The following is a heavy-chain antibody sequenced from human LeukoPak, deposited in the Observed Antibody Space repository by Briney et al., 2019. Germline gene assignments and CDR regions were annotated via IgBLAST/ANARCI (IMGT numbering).Heavy chain of an antibody. D-gene: IGHD6-13*01. Sequence: GGSLRLSCAASGFTFNNHAIHWVRQAPGKGLEWVAVISYDGSNKYHADSVKGRFTISRDNTKNTVNLQMNSLRAEDTAVYYCARSGSVRIAANWGQGTLVTVSS. J-gene: IGHJ4*02. CDR3: ARSGSVRIAAN. CDR2: ISYDGSNK. V-gene: IGHV3-30-3*01. CDR1: GFTFNNHA.